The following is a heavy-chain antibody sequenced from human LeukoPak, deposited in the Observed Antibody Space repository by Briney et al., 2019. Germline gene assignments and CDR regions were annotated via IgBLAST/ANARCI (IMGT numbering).Heavy chain of an antibody. J-gene: IGHJ6*03. V-gene: IGHV3-66*01. CDR1: GFTVSSNY. Sequence: GGSLRLSCAASGFTVSSNYMSWVRQAPGKGLEWVSVIYSGDSTYYADSVKGRFTISRDNAKNSLYLQMNSLRAEDTAVYYCARGYDILTRAGYYYYYMDVWGKGTTVPVSS. CDR2: IYSGDST. CDR3: ARGYDILTRAGYYYYYMDV. D-gene: IGHD3-9*01.